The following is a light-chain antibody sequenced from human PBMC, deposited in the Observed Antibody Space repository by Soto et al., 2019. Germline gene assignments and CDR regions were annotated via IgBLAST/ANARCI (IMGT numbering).Light chain of an antibody. CDR2: EVS. V-gene: IGLV2-14*01. Sequence: QSVLTQPASVSGSPGQSITISCSGTGEDVGGYDYVSWYQHHPGKAPKLMISEVSNRPSGLSNRFSGSKSGSTASLTISGLQAEDEADYYCSSYTSSSTLVFGSGTTVT. J-gene: IGLJ1*01. CDR1: GEDVGGYDY. CDR3: SSYTSSSTLV.